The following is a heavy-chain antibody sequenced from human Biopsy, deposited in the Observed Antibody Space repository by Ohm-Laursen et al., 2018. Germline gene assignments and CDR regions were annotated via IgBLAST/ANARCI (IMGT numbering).Heavy chain of an antibody. CDR3: ARDKITYCTSTSCDYFGMDV. D-gene: IGHD2-2*01. CDR2: INYRGNT. J-gene: IGHJ6*02. Sequence: SETLSLTWTVSGASIEDYYWTWIRQAPGKTLEWIASINYRGNTNYNPSLKSRVTMSAHTSTNQFSLKLTSVTAADTAVYYCARDKITYCTSTSCDYFGMDVWGQGTTVTVSS. V-gene: IGHV4-59*01. CDR1: GASIEDYY.